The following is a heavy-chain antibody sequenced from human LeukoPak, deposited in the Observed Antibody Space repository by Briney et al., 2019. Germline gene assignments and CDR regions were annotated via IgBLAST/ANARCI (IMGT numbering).Heavy chain of an antibody. CDR2: IRSKANSYAT. J-gene: IGHJ6*03. V-gene: IGHV3-73*01. Sequence: PGGSLRLSCAASGFTFSGSAMHWVRQASGKGLEWVGRIRSKANSYATAYAASVKGRFTISRDDSKNTAYLQMNSLKTEDTAVYYCTSTIFGVANEGNYYYYYMDVWGKGTTVTVSS. CDR1: GFTFSGSA. D-gene: IGHD3-3*01. CDR3: TSTIFGVANEGNYYYYYMDV.